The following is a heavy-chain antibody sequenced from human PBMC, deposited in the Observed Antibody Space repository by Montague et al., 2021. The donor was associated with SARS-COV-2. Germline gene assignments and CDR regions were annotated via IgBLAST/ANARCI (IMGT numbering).Heavy chain of an antibody. CDR2: INHSGST. V-gene: IGHV4-34*01. CDR3: ARGTRVVGITPGFRY. CDR1: GGSFSGYY. Sequence: SETLSLTCAVYGGSFSGYYWSWIRQPPGKGLEWIGEINHSGSTNYNPSLKSRVTISVDTSKNQFSLYLTSVTAADTAIYYRARGTRVVGITPGFRYWGQGTQVAVSS. J-gene: IGHJ4*02. D-gene: IGHD2-21*01.